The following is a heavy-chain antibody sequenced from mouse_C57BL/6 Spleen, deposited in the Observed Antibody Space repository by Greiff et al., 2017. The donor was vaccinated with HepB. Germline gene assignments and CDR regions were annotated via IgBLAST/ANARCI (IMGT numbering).Heavy chain of an antibody. CDR1: GFTFTDYY. J-gene: IGHJ3*01. CDR3: ARYTYGNSPFAY. V-gene: IGHV7-3*01. D-gene: IGHD2-1*01. CDR2: IRNKANGYTT. Sequence: EVQLVESGGGLVQPGGSLSLSCAASGFTFTDYYMSWVRQPPGKALEWLGFIRNKANGYTTEYSASVKGRFTISRDNSQSILYLHMNALRAEDSATYYCARYTYGNSPFAYWGQGTLVTVSA.